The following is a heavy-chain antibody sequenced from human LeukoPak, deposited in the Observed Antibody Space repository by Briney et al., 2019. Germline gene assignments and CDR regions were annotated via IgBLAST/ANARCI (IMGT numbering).Heavy chain of an antibody. Sequence: GGSLRLSCAASGFTFSAYEMNWVRQAPGKGLEWVSYISGGGSTIDYADSVKGRFTISRDNAKNSLYLQMNSLRAEDTAVYYCARGNGGNLDYWGQGTLVTVSS. D-gene: IGHD4-23*01. J-gene: IGHJ4*02. CDR3: ARGNGGNLDY. CDR2: ISGGGSTI. V-gene: IGHV3-48*03. CDR1: GFTFSAYE.